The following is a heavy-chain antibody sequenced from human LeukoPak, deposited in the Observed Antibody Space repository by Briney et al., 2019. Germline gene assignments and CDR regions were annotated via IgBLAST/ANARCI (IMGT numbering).Heavy chain of an antibody. CDR1: GGSFSGYY. Sequence: SETLSLTCAVYGGSFSGYYWSWIRQPPGKGLEWIGEINHSGSTNYNPSLKRRVTISVDTSKNQFSLKLSSVTAADTAVYYCARGPNCSCWYLNYWGQGTLVTVSS. CDR2: INHSGST. V-gene: IGHV4-34*01. D-gene: IGHD6-19*01. CDR3: ARGPNCSCWYLNY. J-gene: IGHJ4*02.